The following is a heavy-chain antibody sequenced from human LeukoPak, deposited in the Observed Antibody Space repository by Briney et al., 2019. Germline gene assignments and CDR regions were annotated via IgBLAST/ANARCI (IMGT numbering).Heavy chain of an antibody. J-gene: IGHJ6*03. CDR3: ARRTVTYYYYYYMDV. CDR2: ISSSSSYI. D-gene: IGHD4-17*01. Sequence: KPGGSLRLSCAASGFTFSSYSMNWVRQAPGKGLESVSSISSSSSYIYYADSVKGRFTISRDNAKNSLYLQMNSLRAEDTAVYYCARRTVTYYYYYYMDVWGKGTTVTVSS. CDR1: GFTFSSYS. V-gene: IGHV3-21*01.